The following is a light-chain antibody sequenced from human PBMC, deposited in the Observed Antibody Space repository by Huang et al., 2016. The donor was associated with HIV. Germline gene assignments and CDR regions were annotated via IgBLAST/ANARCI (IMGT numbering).Light chain of an antibody. J-gene: IGKJ4*01. CDR2: AAS. CDR1: QGIRTW. V-gene: IGKV1D-16*01. CDR3: QQYNTYPPT. Sequence: DIQMTQSPSSLSASVGDRVTITCRASQGIRTWLAWYQQKADKPPKSLIYAASTLESGVPSRFSGSGSGTEFSLTITGLQPEDFATYFCQQYNTYPPTFGGGTKLEI.